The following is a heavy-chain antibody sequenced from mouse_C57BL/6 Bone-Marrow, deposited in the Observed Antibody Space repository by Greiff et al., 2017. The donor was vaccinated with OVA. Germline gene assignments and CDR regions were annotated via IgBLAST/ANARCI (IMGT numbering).Heavy chain of an antibody. CDR3: ARDGYDY. CDR1: GFTFSSYA. J-gene: IGHJ3*01. CDR2: ISDGGSYT. Sequence: VQLKESGGGLVKPGGSLKLSCAASGFTFSSYAMSWVRQTPEKRLEWVATISDGGSYTYYPDNVKGRFTISRDNAKNNLYLQMSHLKSEDTAMYYCARDGYDYWGQGTLVTVSA. V-gene: IGHV5-4*01.